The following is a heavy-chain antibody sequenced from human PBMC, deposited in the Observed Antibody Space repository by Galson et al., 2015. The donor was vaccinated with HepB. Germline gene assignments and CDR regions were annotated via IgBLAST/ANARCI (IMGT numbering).Heavy chain of an antibody. Sequence: SLRLSCATSGFTFNTYDMHWVRQSKGKGLEWVSGIGTLSGTFYPDSVKGRFTISRENAKNSIYLQMNSLRAEDTAVYYCVRGCTQCHWRDWFDPWGQGTLVTVSS. D-gene: IGHD1-1*01. J-gene: IGHJ5*02. V-gene: IGHV3-13*01. CDR2: IGTLSGT. CDR3: VRGCTQCHWRDWFDP. CDR1: GFTFNTYD.